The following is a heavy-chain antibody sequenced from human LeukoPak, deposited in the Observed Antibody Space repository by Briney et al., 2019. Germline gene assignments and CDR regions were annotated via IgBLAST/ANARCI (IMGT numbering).Heavy chain of an antibody. D-gene: IGHD3-9*01. V-gene: IGHV3-73*01. CDR1: GFTFSGSA. CDR2: IRSKANSYAT. CDR3: TRHGGILTGFENTDY. Sequence: GGSLRLSCAASGFTFSGSAMHWVRQASGKGLEWVGRIRSKANSYATAYAASVKGRFTVSRDDSKNTAYLQMNSLKTEDTAVYYCTRHGGILTGFENTDYWGQGTLVTVSS. J-gene: IGHJ4*02.